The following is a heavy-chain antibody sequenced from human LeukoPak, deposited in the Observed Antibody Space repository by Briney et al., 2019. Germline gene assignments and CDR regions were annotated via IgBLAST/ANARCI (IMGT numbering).Heavy chain of an antibody. CDR2: ISGSGGST. J-gene: IGHJ4*02. Sequence: GGSLRLSCAASGFTFSTYAMSWVRQAPGKGLEWVSAISGSGGSTYYADSVKGRFTISRDNSKNTLYLQMSSLRAEDTAVYYCAKARYYDILTGYYYFDYWGQGTLVTVSS. D-gene: IGHD3-9*01. V-gene: IGHV3-23*01. CDR1: GFTFSTYA. CDR3: AKARYYDILTGYYYFDY.